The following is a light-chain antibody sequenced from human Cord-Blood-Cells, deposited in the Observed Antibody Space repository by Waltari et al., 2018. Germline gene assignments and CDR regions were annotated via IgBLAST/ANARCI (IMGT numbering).Light chain of an antibody. V-gene: IGLV2-23*01. CDR2: EGS. CDR1: SSDVWGSIL. CDR3: CSYAGSSTLV. Sequence: QSALTLPASVSGSPGQSPTISCTGTSSDVWGSILVPWYQQHPGKAPKLMFYEGSKRPSGVSNRFSGSKSGNTASLTISGLQAEDEADYYCCSYAGSSTLVFGGGTKLTVL. J-gene: IGLJ2*01.